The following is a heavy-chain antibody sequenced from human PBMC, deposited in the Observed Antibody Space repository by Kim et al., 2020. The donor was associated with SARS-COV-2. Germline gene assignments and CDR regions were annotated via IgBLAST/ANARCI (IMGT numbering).Heavy chain of an antibody. V-gene: IGHV4-31*02. Sequence: YSNPSLKSRVTISVDTSKNQFSLKLGAVTAADTAVYYRARGRYSSSWYSGWGQGTLVTVSS. CDR3: ARGRYSSSWYSG. J-gene: IGHJ4*02. D-gene: IGHD6-13*01.